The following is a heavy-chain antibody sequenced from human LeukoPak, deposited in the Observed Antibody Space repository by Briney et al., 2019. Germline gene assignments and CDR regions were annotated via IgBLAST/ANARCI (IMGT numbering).Heavy chain of an antibody. CDR3: ARDHERYCTNGVCSHTSDY. V-gene: IGHV1-46*01. J-gene: IGHJ4*02. Sequence: ASVKVSCKASGYTFTSYYMHWVRQAPGQGLEWMGIINPSGGSTSYAQKFQGRVTMTRDTSTSTVYMELSGLRSEDTAVYYCARDHERYCTNGVCSHTSDYWGQGTLATVSS. CDR2: INPSGGST. D-gene: IGHD2-8*01. CDR1: GYTFTSYY.